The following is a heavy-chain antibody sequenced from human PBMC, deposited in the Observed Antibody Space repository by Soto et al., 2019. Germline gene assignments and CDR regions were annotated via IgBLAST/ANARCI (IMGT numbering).Heavy chain of an antibody. J-gene: IGHJ4*02. CDR1: GASISTNNW. CDR2: IYHSGRT. V-gene: IGHV4-4*02. Sequence: ESLSVTCTVSGASISTNNWWSWVRQPPGKGLEWIGEIYHSGRTNYIPSLKSRVTISVDKSKNQFSLNVNSVTAADTAVYYCERVGVEDAVAGAFEYWGRGSPVTVYS. D-gene: IGHD6-19*01. CDR3: ERVGVEDAVAGAFEY.